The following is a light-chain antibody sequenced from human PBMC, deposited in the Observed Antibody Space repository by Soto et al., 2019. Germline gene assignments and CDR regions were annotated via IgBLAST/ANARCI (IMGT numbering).Light chain of an antibody. J-gene: IGKJ1*01. CDR2: EAT. V-gene: IGKV1-39*01. CDR3: QQNFVSPWT. Sequence: DIQMTQSPSSLSASVGDRVTISCRSSQNIHKYLNWYQQRPGKAPKLLVYEATSLETGVSLKFSGSGSETEFALTINSLQPEDFASYYCQQNFVSPWTFGQGTNIEI. CDR1: QNIHKY.